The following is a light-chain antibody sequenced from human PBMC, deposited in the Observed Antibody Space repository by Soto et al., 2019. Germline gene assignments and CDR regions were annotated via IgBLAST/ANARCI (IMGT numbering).Light chain of an antibody. CDR3: QQFSSYPLT. CDR1: QTVRNNY. V-gene: IGKV3-20*01. J-gene: IGKJ4*01. CDR2: DAS. Sequence: EFVLTPSPGTLSLSGGERATLSCRASQTVRNNYLAWYQQKPGQAPRLLIYDASSRATGIPDRFSGGGSGTDFTLTISRLEPEDFAVYYCQQFSSYPLTFGGGTKVDIK.